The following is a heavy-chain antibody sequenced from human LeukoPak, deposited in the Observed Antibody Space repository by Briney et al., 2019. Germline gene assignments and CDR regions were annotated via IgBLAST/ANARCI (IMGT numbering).Heavy chain of an antibody. J-gene: IGHJ4*02. V-gene: IGHV1-3*01. CDR3: ARVRGYSYGYNY. Sequence: ASVKVSCKASGYTFTSYAMHWVRQAPGQRLEWMGWINAGNGNTKYSQKFQGRVTITRDTSASTVYMELSSLRSEDTAVYYCARVRGYSYGYNYWGQGTLVTVSS. CDR1: GYTFTSYA. D-gene: IGHD5-18*01. CDR2: INAGNGNT.